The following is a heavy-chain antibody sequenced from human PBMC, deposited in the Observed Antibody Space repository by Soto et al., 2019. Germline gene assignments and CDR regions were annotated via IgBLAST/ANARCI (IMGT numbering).Heavy chain of an antibody. CDR3: AREGEGYGDSDAFDI. CDR1: GYTFTSYV. J-gene: IGHJ3*02. V-gene: IGHV1-18*01. D-gene: IGHD4-17*01. Sequence: ASVKVSSKASGYTFTSYVIIWVRLSPGQGLEWMGWISAYNGNTNYAQKLQGRVTMTTDTSTSTAYMELRSLRSDDTAVYYCAREGEGYGDSDAFDIWGQGTMVTVSS. CDR2: ISAYNGNT.